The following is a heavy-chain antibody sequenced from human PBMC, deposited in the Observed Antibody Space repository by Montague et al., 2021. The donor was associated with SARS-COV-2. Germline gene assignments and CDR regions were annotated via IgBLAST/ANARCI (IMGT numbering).Heavy chain of an antibody. D-gene: IGHD5-18*01. CDR3: ASLTWMELWLSGYYFDS. CDR1: GGSISGHY. V-gene: IGHV4-39*02. Sequence: SETLSLTCSVSGGSISGHYWGWIRQPPGKGLEWIGNIFHSGSTSNNPSPKSRVTMTVDTSTNHFSLKLNSVTAADTAIYYCASLTWMELWLSGYYFDSWGQGTLVTVSS. J-gene: IGHJ4*02. CDR2: IFHSGST.